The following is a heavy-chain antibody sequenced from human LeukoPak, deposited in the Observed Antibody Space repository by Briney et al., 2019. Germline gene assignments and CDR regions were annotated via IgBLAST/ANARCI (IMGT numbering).Heavy chain of an antibody. V-gene: IGHV1-2*02. CDR1: GYTFTGYY. D-gene: IGHD3-22*01. Sequence: ASVKVSCKASGYTFTGYYMHWVRQAPGQGLEWMGWINPNSGGTNYAQKFQGRVTMTRDTSISTAYMELSRLRSDDTAVYYCARANYYDGRVYYYWGGEPLVTVSS. CDR2: INPNSGGT. CDR3: ARANYYDGRVYYY. J-gene: IGHJ4*02.